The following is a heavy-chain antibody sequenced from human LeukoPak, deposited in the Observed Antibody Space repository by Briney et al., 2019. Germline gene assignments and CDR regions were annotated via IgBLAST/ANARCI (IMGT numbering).Heavy chain of an antibody. CDR1: GFTFSSYD. CDR2: TGTAGDT. D-gene: IGHD3-10*01. J-gene: IGHJ3*02. CDR3: ARGRGWGTFDI. Sequence: GGSLRLSCAASGFTFSSYDMHWVRHGTGKGLEWVSATGTAGDTYYPGSVKGRFTTSRENAKNSLYLQMNSLRVGDTAVYYCARGRGWGTFDIWGQGTMVTVSS. V-gene: IGHV3-13*04.